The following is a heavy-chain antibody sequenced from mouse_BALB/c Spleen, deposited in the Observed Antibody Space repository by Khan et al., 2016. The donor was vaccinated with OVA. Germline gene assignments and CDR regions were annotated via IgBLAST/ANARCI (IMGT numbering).Heavy chain of an antibody. V-gene: IGHV3-2*02. Sequence: EVQLQESGPGLMKPSQSLSLTCTVTGYSITSDYAWNWLRQFPGNKLEWMGYISYSGNTNYNPSLKSRISITRDTSKNQFFLQLNSVTTEDTATYYCASVYGGDFDYWGQGTTLTVSS. CDR2: ISYSGNT. D-gene: IGHD2-10*02. J-gene: IGHJ2*01. CDR3: ASVYGGDFDY. CDR1: GYSITSDYA.